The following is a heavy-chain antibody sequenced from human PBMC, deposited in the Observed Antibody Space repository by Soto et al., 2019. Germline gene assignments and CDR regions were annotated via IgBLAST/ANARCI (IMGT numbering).Heavy chain of an antibody. D-gene: IGHD2-2*01. J-gene: IGHJ6*02. V-gene: IGHV4-34*01. CDR3: ARERVVVVRAAVRVWADSQYSGMDV. CDR2: VSHSGGT. Sequence: YVTLSLTCALYGGAFSDDYCLCLGHPPFKWHTWLGTVSHSGGTNYHPSLKSRGTISADTSKNQCSLRLSSVTSADTAGYYCARERVVVVRAAVRVWADSQYSGMDVWGQGTTVTVAS. CDR1: GGAFSDDY.